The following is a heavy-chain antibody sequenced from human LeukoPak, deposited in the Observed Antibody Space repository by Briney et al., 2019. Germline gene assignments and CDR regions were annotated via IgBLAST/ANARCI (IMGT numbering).Heavy chain of an antibody. CDR1: GFTFGDYA. J-gene: IGHJ4*02. Sequence: GGSLRLSCTASGFTFGDYAMSWVRQAPGKGLEWVGFIRSKAYGGTTEYAASVKGRFTISRDDSKSIAYLQMNSLKTEDTAVYYCTRAYDFWSGYPYYWGQGTLVTVSS. CDR2: IRSKAYGGTT. CDR3: TRAYDFWSGYPYY. D-gene: IGHD3-3*01. V-gene: IGHV3-49*04.